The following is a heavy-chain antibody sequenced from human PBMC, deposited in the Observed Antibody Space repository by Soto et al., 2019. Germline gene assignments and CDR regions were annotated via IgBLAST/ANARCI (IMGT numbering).Heavy chain of an antibody. V-gene: IGHV1-18*01. CDR3: ARVGYDFWSGYYLNVDY. D-gene: IGHD3-3*01. Sequence: ASVKVSCKASGYTFTSYGISWVRQAPGQGLEWMGWISAYNGNTNYAQKLQGRVTMTTDTSTSTAYMELRSLRSDDTAVYYCARVGYDFWSGYYLNVDYWGQGTLVTVPS. CDR1: GYTFTSYG. CDR2: ISAYNGNT. J-gene: IGHJ4*02.